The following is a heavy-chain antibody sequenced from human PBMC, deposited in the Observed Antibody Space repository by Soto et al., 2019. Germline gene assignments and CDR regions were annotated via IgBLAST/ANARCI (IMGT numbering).Heavy chain of an antibody. D-gene: IGHD5-18*01. Sequence: EVQLVESGGGLVQPGGSLRLSCAASGFTFSSYWMYWVRQAPGKGLVWVSGINTDGSRTIYADSVKGRFTISRDNAKNTLDMQMNRLIPEDTAVYYGASGYFAWGQGTLVTVSS. CDR2: INTDGSRT. J-gene: IGHJ4*02. CDR3: ASGYFA. CDR1: GFTFSSYW. V-gene: IGHV3-74*01.